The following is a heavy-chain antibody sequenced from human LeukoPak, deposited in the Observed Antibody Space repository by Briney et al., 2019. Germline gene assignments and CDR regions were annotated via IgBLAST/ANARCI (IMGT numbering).Heavy chain of an antibody. CDR2: VHQTGSP. V-gene: IGHV4-38-2*01. CDR3: AMLRLGELSLLANAYDI. D-gene: IGHD3-16*02. J-gene: IGHJ3*02. CDR1: GSSVNSDQY. Sequence: SETLSLTCDVSGSSVNSDQYWGWMRQSPGAGLEWIGSVHQTGSPYYNPSLGSRVSLSIDSTKNSFSLRLTSVTAADTAVYYCAMLRLGELSLLANAYDIWGQGTMVIVSS.